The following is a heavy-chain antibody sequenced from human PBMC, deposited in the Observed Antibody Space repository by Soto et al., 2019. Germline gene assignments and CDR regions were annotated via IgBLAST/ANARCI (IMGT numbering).Heavy chain of an antibody. J-gene: IGHJ5*02. CDR3: ARGIATGQLDP. CDR1: GYTFTSYG. D-gene: IGHD2-15*01. CDR2: ISAYNGNT. Sequence: ASVKVSCTASGYTFTSYGISWVRQAPGQGLEWMGWISAYNGNTKSSQKFQDRVIITRDTSASTAYMDLSSLRSEDTAVYYCARGIATGQLDPWGQGTLVTVSS. V-gene: IGHV1-18*04.